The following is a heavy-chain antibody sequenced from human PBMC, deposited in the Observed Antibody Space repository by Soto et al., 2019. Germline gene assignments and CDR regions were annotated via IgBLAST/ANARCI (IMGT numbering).Heavy chain of an antibody. CDR3: ARDGRADGFDY. CDR2: IWYDGSNK. Sequence: QVQLVESGGGVVQPGRSLRLSCAASGFTFSSYGMHWVRQAPGKGLEWVAVIWYDGSNKYYADSVKGRFTISRDNSKNTLYLQMNSLRAEDTAVYYCARDGRADGFDYWGQGTLVTGSS. J-gene: IGHJ4*02. CDR1: GFTFSSYG. D-gene: IGHD6-25*01. V-gene: IGHV3-33*01.